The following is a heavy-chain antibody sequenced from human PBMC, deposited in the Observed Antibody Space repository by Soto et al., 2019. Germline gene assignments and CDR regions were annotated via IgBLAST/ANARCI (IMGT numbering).Heavy chain of an antibody. J-gene: IGHJ3*02. V-gene: IGHV3-21*01. Sequence: PGETLTLSCAAYGVTFSSYSMNWIRQPPGKGLEWVSSISNSSSYIYNADSEKRRITISIYNAKNSLYLQLNSRRVEDTAVYYCSRVMGTVYAFDIWGQGTMVTVSS. CDR3: SRVMGTVYAFDI. CDR2: ISNSSSYI. CDR1: GVTFSSYS. D-gene: IGHD2-8*01.